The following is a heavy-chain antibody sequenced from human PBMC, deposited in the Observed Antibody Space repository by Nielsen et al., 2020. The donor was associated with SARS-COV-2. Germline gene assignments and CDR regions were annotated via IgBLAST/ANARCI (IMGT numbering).Heavy chain of an antibody. D-gene: IGHD2-15*01. CDR1: EYTFTGHY. CDR2: IIPIFGTA. J-gene: IGHJ4*02. V-gene: IGHV1-69*13. Sequence: SVKVSCKTSEYTFTGHYIHWVRQAPGQGLEWMGGIIPIFGTANYAQKFQGRVTITADESTSTAYMELSSLRSEDTAVYYCARVDGHCSGGSCYSGVYWGQGTLVTVSS. CDR3: ARVDGHCSGGSCYSGVY.